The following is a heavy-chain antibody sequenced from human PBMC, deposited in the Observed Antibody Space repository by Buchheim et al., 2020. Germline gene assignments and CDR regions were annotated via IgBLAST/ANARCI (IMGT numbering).Heavy chain of an antibody. V-gene: IGHV3-74*01. D-gene: IGHD1-26*01. J-gene: IGHJ4*02. CDR2: ISGDGSGI. Sequence: EVQLVESGGGLVQPGGSLRLSCAASGFTFSSHWMQWVRQGPGEGLVWVSRISGDGSGITYADSVRGRFTISRDNAKSTLYPQMNSLRAEHTAVYYCGRVTLGATGLDSWGQGT. CDR1: GFTFSSHW. CDR3: GRVTLGATGLDS.